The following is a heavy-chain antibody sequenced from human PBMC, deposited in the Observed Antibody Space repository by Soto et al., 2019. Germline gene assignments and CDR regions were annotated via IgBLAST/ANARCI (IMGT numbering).Heavy chain of an antibody. CDR1: GYSFTSYW. Sequence: GESLKISCKGSGYSFTSYWIGWVRQMPGKGLEWMGIIYPGDSDTRYSPSFQGQVTISADKSISTAYLQWSSLRAEDTAVYYCAKELHTSHYYYYYGMDVWGQGTTVTVSS. CDR3: AKELHTSHYYYYYGMDV. J-gene: IGHJ6*02. V-gene: IGHV5-51*01. CDR2: IYPGDSDT. D-gene: IGHD1-1*01.